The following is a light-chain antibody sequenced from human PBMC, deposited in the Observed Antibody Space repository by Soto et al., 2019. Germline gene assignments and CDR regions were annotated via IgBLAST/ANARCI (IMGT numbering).Light chain of an antibody. CDR1: QSVRRY. CDR2: DAS. V-gene: IGKV3-11*01. Sequence: EIVLTQSPATLSLSPGERATLSCRASQSVRRYLAWYQQKPGQAPRLLIYDASTRATGIPAGFSGSGSETDFTLTITSLEPEDFAVYYCQQRNNWPPITFGQGTRLEIK. J-gene: IGKJ5*01. CDR3: QQRNNWPPIT.